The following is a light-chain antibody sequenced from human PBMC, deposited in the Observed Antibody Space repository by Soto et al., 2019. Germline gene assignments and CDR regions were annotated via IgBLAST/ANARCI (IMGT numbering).Light chain of an antibody. CDR2: GAF. J-gene: IGKJ5*01. CDR3: QQYGRSPFN. Sequence: VLTQSPGILSLSPGERATLSCRANQSVNSNYLAWFQQHPGQPPRLLIFGAFSRAIGIPDRFSGSGTETDFTLSITRLEPEDFAVYYCQQYGRSPFNFGQGTRLEMK. V-gene: IGKV3-20*01. CDR1: QSVNSNY.